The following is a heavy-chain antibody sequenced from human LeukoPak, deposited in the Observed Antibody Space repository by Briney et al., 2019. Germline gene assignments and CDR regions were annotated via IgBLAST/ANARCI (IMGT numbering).Heavy chain of an antibody. Sequence: PSETLSLTCTVSGGSISSYYWSWIRQPPGKGLEWIGYIYYSGSTNYNPSLKSRVTISVDTSKNQFSLKLSSVTAADTAVYYCARERSSGWYGYYFDYWGQGTLVTVSS. D-gene: IGHD6-19*01. CDR1: GGSISSYY. CDR2: IYYSGST. V-gene: IGHV4-59*01. CDR3: ARERSSGWYGYYFDY. J-gene: IGHJ4*02.